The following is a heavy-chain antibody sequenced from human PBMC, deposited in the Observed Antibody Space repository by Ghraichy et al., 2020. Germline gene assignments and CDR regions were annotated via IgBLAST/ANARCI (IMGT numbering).Heavy chain of an antibody. CDR3: AKEIGQSPTPIDDGMDV. J-gene: IGHJ6*02. CDR1: GFTFSSYG. V-gene: IGHV3-30*18. D-gene: IGHD2-21*01. CDR2: ISYDGSNK. Sequence: GGSLRLSCAASGFTFSSYGMHWVRQAPGKGLEWVAVISYDGSNKYYADSVKGRFTISRDNSKNTLYLQMNSLRAEDTAVYYCAKEIGQSPTPIDDGMDVWGHGTTVTVSS.